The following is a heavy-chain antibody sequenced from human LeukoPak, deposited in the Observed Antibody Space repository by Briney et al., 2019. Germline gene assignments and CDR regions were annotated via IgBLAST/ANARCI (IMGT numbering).Heavy chain of an antibody. Sequence: ASVKVSCKASGYTFTSYGISWVRPAPGQGLEWMGWISAYNGNTNYAQKLQGRVTMTTDTSTSTAYMELRSLRSDDTAVYYCARDGPPYCSGGSCYGLIDYWGQGTLVTVSS. D-gene: IGHD2-15*01. V-gene: IGHV1-18*01. CDR1: GYTFTSYG. CDR3: ARDGPPYCSGGSCYGLIDY. J-gene: IGHJ4*02. CDR2: ISAYNGNT.